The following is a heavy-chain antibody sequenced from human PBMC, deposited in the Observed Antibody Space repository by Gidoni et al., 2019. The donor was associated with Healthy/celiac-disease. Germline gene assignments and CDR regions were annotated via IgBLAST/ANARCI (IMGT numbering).Heavy chain of an antibody. CDR2: IWYDGSNK. CDR1: GFTFSSYG. D-gene: IGHD3-3*01. Sequence: QVQLVESGGGVVQPGRSLRLSCAASGFTFSSYGLHWVRQAPGKGLEWVAVIWYDGSNKYYADSVKGRFTISRDNSKNTLYLQMNSLRAEDTAVYYCARDNFSYYDFWSGYYGAMDVWGKGTTVTVSS. J-gene: IGHJ6*03. V-gene: IGHV3-33*01. CDR3: ARDNFSYYDFWSGYYGAMDV.